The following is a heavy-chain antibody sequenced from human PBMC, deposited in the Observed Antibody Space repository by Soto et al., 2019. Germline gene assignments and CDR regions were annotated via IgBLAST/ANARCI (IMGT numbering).Heavy chain of an antibody. CDR3: ARERKTGLPLRDYYYGMDV. CDR2: ISAYNGNT. V-gene: IGHV1-18*04. Sequence: ASVKVSCKASGYTFTSYGISWVRQAPGQGLEWMGWISAYNGNTNYAQKLQGRVTMTTDTSTSTAYMELRSLRSDDTAVYYCARERKTGLPLRDYYYGMDVWGQGTTVTVSS. CDR1: GYTFTSYG. J-gene: IGHJ6*02. D-gene: IGHD3-10*01.